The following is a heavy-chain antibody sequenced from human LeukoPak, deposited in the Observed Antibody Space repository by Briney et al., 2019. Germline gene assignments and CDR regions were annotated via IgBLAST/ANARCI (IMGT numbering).Heavy chain of an antibody. CDR1: GGSISSYY. CDR3: ARDRGITMIRGYYGMDV. J-gene: IGHJ6*02. D-gene: IGHD3-22*01. CDR2: IYYSGST. Sequence: SETLSLTCTVSGGSISSYYWSWLRQPPGKGLEWIGYIYYSGSTNYNPSLKSRVTISVDTSKNQFSLKLSSVTAADTAVYYCARDRGITMIRGYYGMDVWGQGTTVTVSS. V-gene: IGHV4-59*01.